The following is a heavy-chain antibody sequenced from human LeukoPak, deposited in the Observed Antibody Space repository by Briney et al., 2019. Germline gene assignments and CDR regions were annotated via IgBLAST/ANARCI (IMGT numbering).Heavy chain of an antibody. D-gene: IGHD3-22*01. J-gene: IGHJ5*02. Sequence: RASVTVSCKASGYTFTSYDINWVRQAPGQGLEWMGWMNPNSGNTGYAPKFQGRVTITRKTSISSAYMELSSLTSEDTAVYYCARGLYYYDSSGRNWFDPWGQGTLVTVSS. CDR1: GYTFTSYD. CDR3: ARGLYYYDSSGRNWFDP. V-gene: IGHV1-8*01. CDR2: MNPNSGNT.